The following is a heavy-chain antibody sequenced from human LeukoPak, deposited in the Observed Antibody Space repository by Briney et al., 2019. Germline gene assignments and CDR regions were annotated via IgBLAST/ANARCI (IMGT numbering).Heavy chain of an antibody. Sequence: AGGSLRLSCAASGFTFSTYWMHWVRQAPGKGLVWVPRVNSDGSITSYADSVKGRFTISRDNAKKTLYLQMNSLRAEDTAVYYCVGFNYGDYPGDYWGQGTLVTVSS. CDR1: GFTFSTYW. CDR3: VGFNYGDYPGDY. V-gene: IGHV3-74*01. J-gene: IGHJ4*02. CDR2: VNSDGSIT. D-gene: IGHD4-17*01.